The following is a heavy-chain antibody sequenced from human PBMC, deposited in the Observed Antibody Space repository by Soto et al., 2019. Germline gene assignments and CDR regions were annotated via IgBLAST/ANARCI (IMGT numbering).Heavy chain of an antibody. Sequence: PGGSLRLSGAASGFPFVSYSMNWVRQAPGRGLEWLSYITSSSSTIYYADSVKGRFTISRDNAKNSLYLQMNSLRDEDTAVYYCARGFWYFDLWGRGTLVTVSS. CDR1: GFPFVSYS. CDR3: ARGFWYFDL. V-gene: IGHV3-48*02. CDR2: ITSSSSTI. J-gene: IGHJ2*01.